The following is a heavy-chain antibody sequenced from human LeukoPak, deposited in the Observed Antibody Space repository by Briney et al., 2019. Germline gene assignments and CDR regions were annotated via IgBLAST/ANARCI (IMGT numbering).Heavy chain of an antibody. J-gene: IGHJ4*02. D-gene: IGHD3-3*01. V-gene: IGHV1-46*01. CDR1: GYTFTSYY. CDR3: ASTPDYYDFWSGYSYHFDY. CDR2: INPSGGST. Sequence: ASVKVSCKASGYTFTSYYMHWVRQAPGQGLEWMGIINPSGGSTSYAQKFQGRVTMTRDTSTSTVYMELSSLRSEDTAVYYCASTPDYYDFWSGYSYHFDYWGQGTLVTVSS.